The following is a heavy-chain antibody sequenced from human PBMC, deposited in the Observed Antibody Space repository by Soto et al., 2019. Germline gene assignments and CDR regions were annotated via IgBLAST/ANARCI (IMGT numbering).Heavy chain of an antibody. CDR2: ISWNSGSI. CDR3: VKGYWKGDV. V-gene: IGHV3-9*01. CDR1: GFTFRSYA. J-gene: IGHJ6*02. Sequence: GGSLRLSCAASGFTFRSYAMHWVRQAPGKGLEWVSGISWNSGSIGYADSVKGRFTISRDNAKNSLYLQMNSLRDEDTAVYHCVKGYWKGDVWGQGTTVTVSS. D-gene: IGHD1-1*01.